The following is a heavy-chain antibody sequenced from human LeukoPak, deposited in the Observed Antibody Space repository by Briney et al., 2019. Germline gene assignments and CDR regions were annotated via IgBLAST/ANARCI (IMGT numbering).Heavy chain of an antibody. D-gene: IGHD7-27*01. CDR3: ARYAHYHILGFMDV. CDR1: GFIFSTYS. J-gene: IGHJ6*04. CDR2: ISASGNQI. V-gene: IGHV3-21*01. Sequence: GGSLRLSCAASGFIFSTYSVNWVRQAPGKGLEWVASISASGNQIYYADSVKGRFTISRDNGANSLSLQMNSLRADDTAVYYCARYAHYHILGFMDVWGNGTTVTVSS.